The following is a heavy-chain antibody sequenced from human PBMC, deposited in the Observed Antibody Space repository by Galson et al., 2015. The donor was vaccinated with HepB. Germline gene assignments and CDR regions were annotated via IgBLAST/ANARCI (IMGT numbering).Heavy chain of an antibody. Sequence: SVKVSCKASGYTFTSYAMNWVRQAPRQGLEWLGWINTNTGNPTYAQGFTGRFVFSLDTSVSTAYLQISSLKAEDTAVYYCARESEYYDFWSGYYTGINAFDIWGQGTMVTVSS. CDR2: INTNTGNP. D-gene: IGHD3-3*01. J-gene: IGHJ3*02. CDR3: ARESEYYDFWSGYYTGINAFDI. V-gene: IGHV7-4-1*02. CDR1: GYTFTSYA.